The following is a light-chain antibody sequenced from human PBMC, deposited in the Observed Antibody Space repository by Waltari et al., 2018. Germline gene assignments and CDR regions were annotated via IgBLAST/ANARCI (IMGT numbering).Light chain of an antibody. CDR1: RRDVAAYNY. Sequence: QSALTPHPSASGSPGPSVTIPCTGTRRDVAAYNYVSWYQQYPEKAPKLMIYEVTKRPSGVPDRFSGSKSGNTASLTVSGLQAEDEADYYCISYAGNNKYVLGAGTKVTVL. CDR3: ISYAGNNKYV. J-gene: IGLJ1*01. V-gene: IGLV2-8*01. CDR2: EVT.